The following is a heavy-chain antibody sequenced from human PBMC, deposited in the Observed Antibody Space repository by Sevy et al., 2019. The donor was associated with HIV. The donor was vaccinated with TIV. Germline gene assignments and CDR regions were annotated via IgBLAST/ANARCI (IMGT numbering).Heavy chain of an antibody. V-gene: IGHV1-46*01. CDR1: ADTFTNNY. CDR2: IDPSAGNA. CDR3: VRADPAQHFDS. Sequence: ASVKVSCKASADTFTNNYMHWVRQAPGQGLEWMGIIDPSAGNASYAQRFQGRVTTTRDTSTSTLYMDLNSLRSEDTAVYYCVRADPAQHFDSWGQGTLVTVSS. J-gene: IGHJ4*02.